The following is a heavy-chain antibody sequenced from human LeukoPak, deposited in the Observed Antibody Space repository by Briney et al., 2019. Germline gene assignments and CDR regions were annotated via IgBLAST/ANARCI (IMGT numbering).Heavy chain of an antibody. CDR2: ISYDGSDR. V-gene: IGHV3-30-3*01. Sequence: PGRSLKLSCAVSGFTFRSYSMHWVRQAPGEGLEWVAAISYDGSDRFYADSVKGRFTISRDNSKNTLYLHVNSLRPEDTALYNCASDVNYYDGSGPPFHYWGQGTLVTVSS. CDR3: ASDVNYYDGSGPPFHY. D-gene: IGHD3-22*01. CDR1: GFTFRSYS. J-gene: IGHJ4*02.